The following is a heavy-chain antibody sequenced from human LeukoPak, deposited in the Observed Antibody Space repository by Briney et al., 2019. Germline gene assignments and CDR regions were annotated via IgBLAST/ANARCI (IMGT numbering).Heavy chain of an antibody. V-gene: IGHV3-30-3*01. D-gene: IGHD6-19*01. CDR2: ISYGGSNK. Sequence: GGSLRLSCAASGFTFSSYAMHWVRQAPGKGLEWVAVISYGGSNKYYADSVKGRFTISRDNSKNTLYLQMNSLRAEDTAVYYCAKDLIGSGWYYFDYWGQGTLVTVSS. CDR1: GFTFSSYA. J-gene: IGHJ4*02. CDR3: AKDLIGSGWYYFDY.